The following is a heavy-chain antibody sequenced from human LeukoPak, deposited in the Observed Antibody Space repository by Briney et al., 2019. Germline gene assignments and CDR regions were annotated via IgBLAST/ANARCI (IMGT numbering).Heavy chain of an antibody. D-gene: IGHD6-19*01. CDR1: GFTFSSYW. CDR3: ARARWSSTGWFLGY. Sequence: GGSLRLSCAASGFTFSSYWMHWVRQAPGKGLVWVSRVNPQGSGTSYTDSVKGRFTISRDNAKDALHLRMDNLRVKDTAVYYCARARWSSTGWFLGYWGQGTLVTVSS. CDR2: VNPQGSGT. J-gene: IGHJ4*02. V-gene: IGHV3-74*01.